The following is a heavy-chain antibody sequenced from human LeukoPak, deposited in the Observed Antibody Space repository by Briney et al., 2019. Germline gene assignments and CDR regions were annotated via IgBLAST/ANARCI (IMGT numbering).Heavy chain of an antibody. V-gene: IGHV3-21*01. CDR2: ISTSSSYI. Sequence: GGSLRLSCAASGFTFSSYSMNWVRQAPGKGLEWVSSISTSSSYIYSADSVKGRFTISRDNAKNSLHLQMNSLRAEDTAVYYCVRDTLSPDAFDIWGQGTMVTVSS. CDR3: VRDTLSPDAFDI. CDR1: GFTFSSYS. J-gene: IGHJ3*02.